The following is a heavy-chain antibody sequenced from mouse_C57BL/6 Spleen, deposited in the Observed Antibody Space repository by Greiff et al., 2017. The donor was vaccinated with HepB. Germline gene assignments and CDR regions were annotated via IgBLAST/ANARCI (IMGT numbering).Heavy chain of an antibody. J-gene: IGHJ2*01. CDR2: FYPGSGSI. CDR3: ARHEAGGLYYGTPNYYFDY. V-gene: IGHV1-62-2*01. D-gene: IGHD2-1*01. CDR1: GYTFTEYT. Sequence: QVQLKQSGAELVKPGASVKLSCKASGYTFTEYTIHWVKQRSGQGLEWIGWFYPGSGSIKYNEKFKDKATLTADKSSSTVYMELSRLTSEDSAVYFCARHEAGGLYYGTPNYYFDYWGQGTTLTVSS.